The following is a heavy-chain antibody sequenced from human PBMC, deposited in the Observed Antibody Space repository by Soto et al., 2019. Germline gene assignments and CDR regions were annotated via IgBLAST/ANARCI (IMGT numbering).Heavy chain of an antibody. CDR2: INPNGGST. J-gene: IGHJ4*02. Sequence: GASVKVSCKASGYTFTSFYIHWVRQAPGQGLEWMAIINPNGGSTNYAPNLQGRVTLTRDTSKNQFSLRLSSVTAADTAVYFCARELRPPYYFDYWGQGTLVTVSS. V-gene: IGHV1-46*01. CDR3: ARELRPPYYFDY. D-gene: IGHD3-16*01. CDR1: GYTFTSFY.